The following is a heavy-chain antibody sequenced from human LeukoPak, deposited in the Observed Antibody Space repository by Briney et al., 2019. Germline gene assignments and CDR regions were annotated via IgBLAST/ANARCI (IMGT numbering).Heavy chain of an antibody. J-gene: IGHJ4*02. V-gene: IGHV3-23*01. CDR1: GFTFSSYG. Sequence: PGGSLRLSCAASGFTFSSYGMSWVRQAPGKGLEWVSAISGSGGSTYYADSVKGRFTISRDNSKNTLYLQMNSLRAEDTAVYYCAKDPHAYYYDSSGYFDYWGQGTLVTVSS. D-gene: IGHD3-22*01. CDR2: ISGSGGST. CDR3: AKDPHAYYYDSSGYFDY.